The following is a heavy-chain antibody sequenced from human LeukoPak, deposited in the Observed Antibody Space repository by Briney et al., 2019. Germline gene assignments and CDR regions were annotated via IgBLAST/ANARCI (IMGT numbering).Heavy chain of an antibody. V-gene: IGHV5-51*01. D-gene: IGHD2-2*02. CDR1: GYIFTSYW. CDR2: IYPGDSDT. J-gene: IGHJ5*02. CDR3: ARRGCSSTSCYNHP. Sequence: GESLKISCKASGYIFTSYWIGWVRQMPGKGLEWMGIIYPGDSDTRYNPSFQGQVTISVDKSISTAYLQWSSLKASDTAIYYCARRGCSSTSCYNHPWGQGTLVTVSS.